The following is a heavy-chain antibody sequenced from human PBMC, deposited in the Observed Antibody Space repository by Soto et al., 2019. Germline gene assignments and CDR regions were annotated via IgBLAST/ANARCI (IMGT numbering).Heavy chain of an antibody. V-gene: IGHV5-51*01. CDR3: ARQVANSRGYYYYGMDV. J-gene: IGHJ6*02. CDR2: IYPGDSDT. D-gene: IGHD1-1*01. CDR1: GYSFTSYW. Sequence: GESLKISCKGSGYSFTSYWIGWVRQMPGKGLEWMGIIYPGDSDTRYSPSFQGQVTISADKSISTAYLQWSSLKASDTAMYYCARQVANSRGYYYYGMDVWGQGTTVTVS.